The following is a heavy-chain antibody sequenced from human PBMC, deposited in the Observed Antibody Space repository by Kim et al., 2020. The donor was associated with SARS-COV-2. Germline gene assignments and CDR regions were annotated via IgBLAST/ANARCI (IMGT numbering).Heavy chain of an antibody. CDR3: ATDPIDSRYFDWLLWNY. J-gene: IGHJ4*02. CDR1: GYTLTELS. CDR2: FDPEDGET. Sequence: ASVKVSCKVSGYTLTELSMHWVRQAPGKGLEWMGGFDPEDGETIYAQKFQGRVTMTEDTSTDTAYMELSSLRSEDTAVYYCATDPIDSRYFDWLLWNYWGQGTLVTVSS. D-gene: IGHD3-9*01. V-gene: IGHV1-24*01.